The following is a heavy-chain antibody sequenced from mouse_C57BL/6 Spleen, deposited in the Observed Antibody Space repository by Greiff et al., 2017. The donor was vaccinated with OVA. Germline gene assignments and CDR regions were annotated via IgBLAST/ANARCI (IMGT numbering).Heavy chain of an antibody. J-gene: IGHJ3*01. Sequence: EVQLQQSGPELVKPGASVKIPCKASGYTFTDYNMDWVKQSHGKSLEWIGDINPNNGGTIYTQKFKGKATLTVDKSSSTAYMELRSLTSEDTAVYYCARSYYDYDGFAYWGQGTLVTVSA. D-gene: IGHD2-4*01. CDR1: GYTFTDYN. CDR2: INPNNGGT. CDR3: ARSYYDYDGFAY. V-gene: IGHV1-18*01.